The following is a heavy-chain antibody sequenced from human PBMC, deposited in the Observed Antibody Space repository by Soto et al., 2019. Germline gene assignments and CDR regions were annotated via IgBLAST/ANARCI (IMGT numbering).Heavy chain of an antibody. Sequence: QVQLVQSGAEVKKPGASVKVSCKASGYTFTGYYMHWVRQAPGQGLEWMGWINRNSGGTNYAQKFQGRVTMTRDTSISTAYMELSRLRSDDTALYYCARGYIQGVLRGGYYGMDVWGQGTTVTVSS. CDR1: GYTFTGYY. CDR3: ARGYIQGVLRGGYYGMDV. V-gene: IGHV1-2*02. CDR2: INRNSGGT. D-gene: IGHD4-17*01. J-gene: IGHJ6*02.